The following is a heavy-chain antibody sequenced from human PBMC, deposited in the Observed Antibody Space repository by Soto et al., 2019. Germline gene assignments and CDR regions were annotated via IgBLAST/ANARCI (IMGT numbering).Heavy chain of an antibody. D-gene: IGHD6-13*01. CDR2: VNPSGGST. V-gene: IGHV1-46*01. Sequence: GASVKVSCKASGYTFTSYYMHWVRQAPGQGLEWMGIVNPSGGSTSYAQKFQGRVTMTRDTSTSTVYMELSSLRSEDTAVYYSARSGSRFPWQQLVDPWGQGTLVTVSS. CDR1: GYTFTSYY. CDR3: ARSGSRFPWQQLVDP. J-gene: IGHJ5*02.